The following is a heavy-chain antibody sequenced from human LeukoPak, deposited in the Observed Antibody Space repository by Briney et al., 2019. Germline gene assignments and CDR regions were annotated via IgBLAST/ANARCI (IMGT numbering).Heavy chain of an antibody. J-gene: IGHJ4*02. CDR3: AKVTDLQVVGYFDY. Sequence: GGSLRLSCAASGFTFSNYKMNWVRQAPGKGLEWVSYISKSSTTMYYADSVKGRFTISRDNSKNTLYLQMNSLRAEDTAVYYCAKVTDLQVVGYFDYWGQGTLVTVSS. D-gene: IGHD2-2*01. CDR1: GFTFSNYK. CDR2: ISKSSTTM. V-gene: IGHV3-48*01.